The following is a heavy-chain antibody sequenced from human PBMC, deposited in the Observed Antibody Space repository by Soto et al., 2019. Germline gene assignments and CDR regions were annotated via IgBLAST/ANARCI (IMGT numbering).Heavy chain of an antibody. CDR1: GGSISSGGYY. V-gene: IGHV4-31*03. Sequence: QVQLQESGPGLVKPSQALSLTCTVSGGSISSGGYYWSWIRQHPGKGLEWIGYIYYSGSTYYNPYPQSRVTISVDTSKNQFSLKLSSVTAADTAVYYCATWRVMVRGVIEYGMDVWGQGTTVTVSS. CDR2: IYYSGST. D-gene: IGHD3-10*01. J-gene: IGHJ6*02. CDR3: ATWRVMVRGVIEYGMDV.